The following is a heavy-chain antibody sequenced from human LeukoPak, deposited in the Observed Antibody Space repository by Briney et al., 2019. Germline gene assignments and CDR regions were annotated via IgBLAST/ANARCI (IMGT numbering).Heavy chain of an antibody. CDR1: GFTFSSYA. CDR3: ANTGSYSIY. V-gene: IGHV3-23*01. J-gene: IGHJ4*02. Sequence: GGSLRLSCAASGFTFSSYAMSWVRQAPGKGLEWVSGISGSGGRTYYADSVKGRFTISRDNSKNTLYLQMNSLRAEDTAVYYCANTGSYSIYWGQGTLVIVSS. D-gene: IGHD1-26*01. CDR2: ISGSGGRT.